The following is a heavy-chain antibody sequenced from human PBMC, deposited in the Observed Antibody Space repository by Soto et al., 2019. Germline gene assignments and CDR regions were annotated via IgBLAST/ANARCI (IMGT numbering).Heavy chain of an antibody. Sequence: ASVRVSCKASGYTFTSYAMHWVRQAPGQRLEWMGWINAGNGNTKYSQKFQGRVTITRDTSASTAYMELSSLRSEDTAVYYCARDAGFISGTTAYYYYYMDVWGKGTTVTVSS. D-gene: IGHD1-7*01. CDR3: ARDAGFISGTTAYYYYYMDV. J-gene: IGHJ6*03. CDR1: GYTFTSYA. V-gene: IGHV1-3*01. CDR2: INAGNGNT.